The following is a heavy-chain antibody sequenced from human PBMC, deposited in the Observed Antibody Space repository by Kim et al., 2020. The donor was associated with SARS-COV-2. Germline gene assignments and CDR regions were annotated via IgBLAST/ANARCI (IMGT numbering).Heavy chain of an antibody. CDR3: AKARLISVNNNWFDP. V-gene: IGHV3-23*01. CDR1: GFTFSNYA. Sequence: GGSLRLSCVVSGFTFSNYAMNWVRQAPGKGLEWVSAISGSGGTTNYADSVKGRFTISRDNSKNTLYLQMNSLRAEDTALYYCAKARLISVNNNWFDPWGQGTLVTVSS. CDR2: ISGSGGTT. D-gene: IGHD2-8*01. J-gene: IGHJ5*02.